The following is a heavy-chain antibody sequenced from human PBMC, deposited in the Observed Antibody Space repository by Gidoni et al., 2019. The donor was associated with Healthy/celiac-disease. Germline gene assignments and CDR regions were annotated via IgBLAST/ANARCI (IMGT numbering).Heavy chain of an antibody. CDR3: ARQQLWYTTHHPHYFDY. CDR2: IYYSGST. CDR1: GGSISSSSYY. V-gene: IGHV4-39*01. J-gene: IGHJ4*02. D-gene: IGHD5-18*01. Sequence: QLQLQESGPGLVKPSETLSLTCTVSGGSISSSSYYWGWIRQPPGKGLEWIGSIYYSGSTYYNPSLKSRVTISVDTSKNQFSLKLSSVTAADTAVYYCARQQLWYTTHHPHYFDYWGQGTLVTVSS.